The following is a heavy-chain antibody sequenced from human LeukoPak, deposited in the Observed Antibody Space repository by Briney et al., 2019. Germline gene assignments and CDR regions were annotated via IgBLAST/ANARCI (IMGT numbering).Heavy chain of an antibody. D-gene: IGHD6-13*01. J-gene: IGHJ4*02. CDR3: ASLYSSSL. CDR2: ISSSSSTI. V-gene: IGHV3-48*02. Sequence: PGGALRLSCAVSGFAFSSYSMNWVRQAPGKGLEWVSYISSSSSTIYYAASVKGRFTISRDNAKNSLYLQMDSLRDEDTAVYYCASLYSSSLWGQGTLVTVSS. CDR1: GFAFSSYS.